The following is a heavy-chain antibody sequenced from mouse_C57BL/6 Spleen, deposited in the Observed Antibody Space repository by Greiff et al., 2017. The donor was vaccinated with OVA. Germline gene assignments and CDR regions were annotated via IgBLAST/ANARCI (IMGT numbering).Heavy chain of an antibody. Sequence: ESGPGLVKPSQSLSLTCSVTGYSITSGYYWNWIRQFPGNKLEWMGYISYDGSNNYNPSLKNRISITRDTSKNQFFLKLNSVTTEDTATYYCARDRGYDYDGGYFDYWGQGTTLTVSS. V-gene: IGHV3-6*01. J-gene: IGHJ2*01. CDR2: ISYDGSN. CDR3: ARDRGYDYDGGYFDY. D-gene: IGHD2-4*01. CDR1: GYSITSGYY.